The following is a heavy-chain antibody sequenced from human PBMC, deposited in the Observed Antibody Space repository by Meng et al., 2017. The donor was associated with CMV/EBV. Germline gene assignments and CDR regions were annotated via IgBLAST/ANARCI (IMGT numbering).Heavy chain of an antibody. CDR1: GGSFSGYY. D-gene: IGHD3-3*01. V-gene: IGHV4-34*01. Sequence: SETLSLTCAVYGGSFSGYYWSWIRQPPGKGLEWIGEINHSGSTNHNPSLKSRVTISVDTSKNQFSLKLSSVTAADTAVYYCAGMAARSITIFGVVSYYYYGMDVWGQGTTVTVSS. CDR3: AGMAARSITIFGVVSYYYYGMDV. CDR2: INHSGST. J-gene: IGHJ6*02.